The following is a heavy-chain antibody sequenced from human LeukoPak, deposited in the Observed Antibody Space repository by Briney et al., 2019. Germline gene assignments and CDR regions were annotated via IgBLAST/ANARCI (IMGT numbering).Heavy chain of an antibody. CDR2: IYNSSTT. D-gene: IGHD6-13*01. J-gene: IGHJ4*02. V-gene: IGHV4-59*01. CDR3: ASHPGAEYSSSWYFDY. CDR1: GAAISTSY. Sequence: SGTLSLTCTVSGAAISTSYGTWGRQPPGNTLEWIGYIYNSSTTNYNPSLKPRVTISVATSTNQFSLKLSSVTAADTAVYYCASHPGAEYSSSWYFDYWGQGTLVTVSS.